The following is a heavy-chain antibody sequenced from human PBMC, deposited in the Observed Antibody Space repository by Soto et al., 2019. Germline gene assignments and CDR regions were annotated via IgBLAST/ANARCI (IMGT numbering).Heavy chain of an antibody. CDR2: IYYSGST. J-gene: IGHJ4*02. CDR1: CYSISSGYY. CDR3: ARGVNTFVY. D-gene: IGHD3-10*01. Sequence: PSETLSLTCAVSCYSISSGYYWGWIRHPSWKGLEWIGYIYYSGSTNYNPSLKSRVTISVDTYKNQFSLKLSSVTAADTAVYYCARGVNTFVYWGQGTMVTVSS. V-gene: IGHV4-61*10.